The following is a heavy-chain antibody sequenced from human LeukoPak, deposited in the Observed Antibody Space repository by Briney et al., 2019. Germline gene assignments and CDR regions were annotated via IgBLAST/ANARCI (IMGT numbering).Heavy chain of an antibody. J-gene: IGHJ6*02. D-gene: IGHD3-10*01. CDR3: TTETPTRKLVLWFGEPGAYGMDV. V-gene: IGHV3-15*01. CDR2: IKSKTDGGTT. Sequence: GGSLRLSCAASGFVLSKHGMHWVRQAPGKGLEWVGRIKSKTDGGTTDYAAPVKGRFTISRDDSKNTLYLQMNSLKTEDTAVYYCTTETPTRKLVLWFGEPGAYGMDVWGQGTTVTVSS. CDR1: GFVLSKHG.